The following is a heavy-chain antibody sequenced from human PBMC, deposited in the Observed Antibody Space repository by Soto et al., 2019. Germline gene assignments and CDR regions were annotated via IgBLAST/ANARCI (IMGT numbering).Heavy chain of an antibody. Sequence: ASVKVSCKASGGTFSSYAISWVRQAPGQGLEWMGGIIPIFGTANYAQKFQGRVTITADESTSTAYMELSSLRSEDTAVYYCARAIAYCGGDCDFDYWGQGTLVTVSS. CDR2: IIPIFGTA. D-gene: IGHD2-21*02. J-gene: IGHJ4*02. CDR1: GGTFSSYA. CDR3: ARAIAYCGGDCDFDY. V-gene: IGHV1-69*13.